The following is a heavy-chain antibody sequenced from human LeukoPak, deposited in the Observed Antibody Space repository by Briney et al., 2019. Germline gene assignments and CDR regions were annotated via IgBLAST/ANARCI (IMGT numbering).Heavy chain of an antibody. Sequence: PSETLSLTCTVSGGSISTSNYYWGWIRQPPGKGLEWIGNIFYSGSTYYSPSVKSRVTISVDTSKNQFSLKLSSVTAADTAVYYCARWLSVWFGTVNNWFDPWGQGTLVTVSS. D-gene: IGHD3-10*01. J-gene: IGHJ5*02. CDR1: GGSISTSNYY. CDR3: ARWLSVWFGTVNNWFDP. CDR2: IFYSGST. V-gene: IGHV4-39*07.